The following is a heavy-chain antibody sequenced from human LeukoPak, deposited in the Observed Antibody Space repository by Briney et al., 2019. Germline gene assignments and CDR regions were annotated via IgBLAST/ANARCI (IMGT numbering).Heavy chain of an antibody. CDR3: ARAVSSGYDPFDY. CDR2: IYSGGNT. V-gene: IGHV3-53*01. D-gene: IGHD3-22*01. CDR1: GFTVSSNY. J-gene: IGHJ4*02. Sequence: GGSLRLSCVASGFTVSSNYMSWVRQAPGKGLEWVSVIYSGGNTYYADSVKGRFTISRDNSKNTLYLQMNSLRAEDTAVYYCARAVSSGYDPFDYWGQGILVTVSS.